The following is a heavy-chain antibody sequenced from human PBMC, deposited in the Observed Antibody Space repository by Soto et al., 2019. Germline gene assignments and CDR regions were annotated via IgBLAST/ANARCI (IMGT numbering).Heavy chain of an antibody. J-gene: IGHJ6*03. CDR1: GASISSYH. CDR2: IYYSGSA. CDR3: AAAVPAEYVFPYYYMDV. Sequence: QVQLQESGPGLVKPSENLSLTCTVSGASISSYHWSWIRQTPGKGLEWIGYIYYSGSANYNPSLKSRVTFSVDTSKNQVSLKLSSVTAADTGVYYCAAAVPAEYVFPYYYMDVWGKGTTVTVSS. D-gene: IGHD3-16*01. V-gene: IGHV4-59*01.